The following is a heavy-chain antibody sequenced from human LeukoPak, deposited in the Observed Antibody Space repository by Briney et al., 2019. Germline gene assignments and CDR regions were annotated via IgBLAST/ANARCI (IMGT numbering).Heavy chain of an antibody. J-gene: IGHJ6*03. Sequence: ASVKVSCKASGYTFTSYDINWVRQATGQGLEWMGWMNPNSGNTGYAQKFQGRVTITRNTSISTAYMELSSLRSEDTAVYYCARGFVWSGLTNYYYCMDVWGKGTTVTVSS. D-gene: IGHD3-3*01. CDR3: ARGFVWSGLTNYYYCMDV. CDR2: MNPNSGNT. V-gene: IGHV1-8*03. CDR1: GYTFTSYD.